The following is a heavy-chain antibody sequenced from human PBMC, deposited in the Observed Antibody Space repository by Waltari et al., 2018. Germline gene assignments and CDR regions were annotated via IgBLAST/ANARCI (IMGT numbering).Heavy chain of an antibody. D-gene: IGHD1-26*01. CDR1: GFTFRNYF. Sequence: EVQLVESGGGLVQPGGSLRLSCAGSGFTFRNYFMDWVRQAPGKGLEWVGRMRGKNNGYTAEYAASVKGRFTISRDDSKNSLYLQMNSLKTEDTAVYYCARDALGSPDYWDQGTLVTVSS. J-gene: IGHJ4*02. V-gene: IGHV3-72*01. CDR2: MRGKNNGYTA. CDR3: ARDALGSPDY.